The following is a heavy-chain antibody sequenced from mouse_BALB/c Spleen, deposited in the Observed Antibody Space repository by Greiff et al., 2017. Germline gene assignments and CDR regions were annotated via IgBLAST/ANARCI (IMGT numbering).Heavy chain of an antibody. V-gene: IGHV5-15*02. CDR2: ISNLAYSI. D-gene: IGHD2-1*01. Sequence: EVMLVESGGGLVQPGGSRKLSCAASGFTFSDYGMAWVRQAPGKGPEWVAFISNLAYSIYYADTVTGRFTISRENAKNTLYLEMSSLRSEDTAMYYCARDRGNYEGYFDVWGAGTTVTVSS. CDR1: GFTFSDYG. CDR3: ARDRGNYEGYFDV. J-gene: IGHJ1*01.